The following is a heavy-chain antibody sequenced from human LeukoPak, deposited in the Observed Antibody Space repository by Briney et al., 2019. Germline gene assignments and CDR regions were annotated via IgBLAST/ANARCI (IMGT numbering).Heavy chain of an antibody. CDR2: ISSSGSTI. CDR3: ATSPWYSSGPSF. CDR1: GFTFSSYE. V-gene: IGHV3-48*03. D-gene: IGHD6-19*01. J-gene: IGHJ3*01. Sequence: PGGSLRLSCAASGFTFSSYEMNWVRQAPGKGLEWVSYISSSGSTIYYADSVKGRFTISRDNAKNSLYLQMNSLRAEDTAVYYCATSPWYSSGPSFWGQGRMVTVSS.